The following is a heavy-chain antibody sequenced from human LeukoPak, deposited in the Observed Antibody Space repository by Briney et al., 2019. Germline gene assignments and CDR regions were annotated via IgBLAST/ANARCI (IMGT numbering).Heavy chain of an antibody. CDR1: GFTFSSYS. Sequence: QAGGSLRLSCAASGFTFSSYSMNWVRQAPGKGLEWVSYISSSSSTIYYADSVKGRFTISRDSAKNSLYLQMNSLRAEDTAVYYCARDADYYDSSGYYLAYDAFDIWGQGTMVTVSS. V-gene: IGHV3-48*01. J-gene: IGHJ3*02. CDR3: ARDADYYDSSGYYLAYDAFDI. CDR2: ISSSSSTI. D-gene: IGHD3-22*01.